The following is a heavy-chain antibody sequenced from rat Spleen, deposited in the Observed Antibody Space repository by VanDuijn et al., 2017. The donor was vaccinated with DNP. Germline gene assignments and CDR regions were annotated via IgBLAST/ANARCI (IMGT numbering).Heavy chain of an antibody. CDR1: GLNFSKYG. Sequence: EVQLVESGGGLVQPGRSLKLSCAASGLNFSKYGMNWIRQAPTKGLEWVASISNTGDNTYYSDSVKGRFTISRDNAKSTLYLQMDSLRSEDTASYYCARGQLLDYWGQGVMVTVSS. CDR3: ARGQLLDY. CDR2: ISNTGDNT. V-gene: IGHV5S13*01. D-gene: IGHD1-10*01. J-gene: IGHJ2*01.